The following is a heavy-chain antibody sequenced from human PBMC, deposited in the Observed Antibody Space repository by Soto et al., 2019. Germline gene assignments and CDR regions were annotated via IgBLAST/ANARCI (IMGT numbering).Heavy chain of an antibody. Sequence: WGSLLLSCAASVFNFSNAWMSWVRQATGRGLDWPPRTKSKTDGATTDYAAPVTGRFTISRYDSKNTLYLQMNRLKTEDTAVYYCTTAGVAVAGRYYYYGMDVWGRGTT. V-gene: IGHV3-15*01. CDR1: VFNFSNAW. CDR3: TTAGVAVAGRYYYYGMDV. J-gene: IGHJ6*02. CDR2: TKSKTDGATT. D-gene: IGHD6-19*01.